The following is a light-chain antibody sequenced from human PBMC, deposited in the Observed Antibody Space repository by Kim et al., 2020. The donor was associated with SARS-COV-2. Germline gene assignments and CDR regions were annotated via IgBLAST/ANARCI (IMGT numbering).Light chain of an antibody. CDR2: WAS. Sequence: DIVMTQSPDSLAASLGERATINCKSSQSVLYSSNNKNYLAWYQQKPGQPPKLLIYWASTRESGVPDRFSGSGSGTDFTLTISSLQAEDVAVYYCQQYYSTLLTFGGGTEVDIK. J-gene: IGKJ4*01. CDR1: QSVLYSSNNKNY. V-gene: IGKV4-1*01. CDR3: QQYYSTLLT.